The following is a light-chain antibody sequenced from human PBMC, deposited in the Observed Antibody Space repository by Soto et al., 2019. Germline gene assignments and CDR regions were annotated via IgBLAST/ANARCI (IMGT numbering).Light chain of an antibody. J-gene: IGKJ4*01. CDR1: QSLLHSNGYNY. V-gene: IGKV2-28*01. Sequence: DIVMTQSPLSLPVTPGEPASISCRSSQSLLHSNGYNYLDWYLQKPGQSPQLLIYLGSNRASGVLDRFSGSGSGTDITLKISRVEAEDVGVYYCMQALHTPLTFGGGTKVEIK. CDR3: MQALHTPLT. CDR2: LGS.